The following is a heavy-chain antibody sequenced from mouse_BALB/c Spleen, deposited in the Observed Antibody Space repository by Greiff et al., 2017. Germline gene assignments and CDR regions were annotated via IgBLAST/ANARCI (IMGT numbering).Heavy chain of an antibody. CDR2: ISSGGSYT. CDR1: GFTFSSYT. V-gene: IGHV5-6-4*01. CDR3: TRDPYY. Sequence: EVQLVESGGGLVKPGGSLKLSCAASGFTFSSYTMSWVRQTPEKRLEWVATISSGGSYTYYPDSVKGRCTISRDNAKNTLYLQLSSLKSEDTAMYYCTRDPYYWGQGTSVTVSS. J-gene: IGHJ4*01.